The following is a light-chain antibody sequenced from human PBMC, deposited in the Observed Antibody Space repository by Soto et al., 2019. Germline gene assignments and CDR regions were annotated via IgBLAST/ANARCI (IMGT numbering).Light chain of an antibody. J-gene: IGLJ1*01. Sequence: QSVLTQPASVSGSPRQSITISCTGASSDVGGYTYVSWYQQHPGKAPKLIIYEVNNRPSGVSHRFSGSKSGNTASLTISGLQAEDEADYYCQSYDSSLSGYVFGTGTKLTVL. CDR2: EVN. CDR3: QSYDSSLSGYV. V-gene: IGLV2-14*01. CDR1: SSDVGGYTY.